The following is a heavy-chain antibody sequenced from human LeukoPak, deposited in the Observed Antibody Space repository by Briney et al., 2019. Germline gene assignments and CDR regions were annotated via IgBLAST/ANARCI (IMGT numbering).Heavy chain of an antibody. CDR2: TFYRGST. V-gene: IGHV4-39*01. D-gene: IGHD1-7*01. CDR3: ATHAHHWNYVY. Sequence: SETLSLTCTVSGVSITTTSYYWGWIRQTPGKGLEWIGSTFYRGSTYYNPSLRSRVTISVDASKNQFSLKLTSVTASDTAVYYCATHAHHWNYVYWGQGTLVTVSS. J-gene: IGHJ4*02. CDR1: GVSITTTSYY.